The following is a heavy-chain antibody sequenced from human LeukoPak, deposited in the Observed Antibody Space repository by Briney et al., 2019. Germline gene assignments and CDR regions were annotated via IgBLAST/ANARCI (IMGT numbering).Heavy chain of an antibody. Sequence: ASGKVSCKASGGTFSSYAISWVRQAPGQGLEWMGGIIPIFGTANYAQKFQGRVTITADKSTSTAYMELSSLRSEDTAVYYCAREEGYYDSSGYLMWGQGTLVTVSS. J-gene: IGHJ4*02. CDR2: IIPIFGTA. V-gene: IGHV1-69*06. CDR3: AREEGYYDSSGYLM. D-gene: IGHD3-22*01. CDR1: GGTFSSYA.